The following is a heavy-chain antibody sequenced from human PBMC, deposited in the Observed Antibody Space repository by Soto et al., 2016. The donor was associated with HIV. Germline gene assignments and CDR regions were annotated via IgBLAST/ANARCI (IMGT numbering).Heavy chain of an antibody. CDR3: AAFTYYFVSGRPQSYFQH. CDR2: IDHSGTT. V-gene: IGHV4-34*01. Sequence: QVQLQQWGAGLLKPSETLSLTCAVYGGSFSGYYWSWIRQPPGKGLEWIGEIDHSGTTNYNPSLKSRVTISLDTSKNQFSLKLNSVTAADTAVYYCAAFTYYFVSGRPQSYFQHWARAPWSPSPQ. J-gene: IGHJ1*01. D-gene: IGHD3-10*01. CDR1: GGSFSGYY.